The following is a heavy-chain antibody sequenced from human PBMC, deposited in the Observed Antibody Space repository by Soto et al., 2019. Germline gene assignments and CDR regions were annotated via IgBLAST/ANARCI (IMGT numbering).Heavy chain of an antibody. CDR1: GGSISSYY. CDR3: ARALPPDP. V-gene: IGHV4-59*01. Sequence: SEPLSLTCTVSGGSISSYYWSWIRQPPGKGLEWIGYIYYSGSTNYNPSLKSRVTISVDTSKNQFSLKLSSVTAADTAVYYCARALPPDPWGQGTLVTVSS. J-gene: IGHJ5*02. CDR2: IYYSGST.